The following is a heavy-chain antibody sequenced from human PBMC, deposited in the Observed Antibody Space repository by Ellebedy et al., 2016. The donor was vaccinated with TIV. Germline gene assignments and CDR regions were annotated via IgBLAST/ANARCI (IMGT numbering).Heavy chain of an antibody. V-gene: IGHV1-18*04. D-gene: IGHD5-12*01. CDR1: GYTFTSYG. CDR2: ISTYNGNA. J-gene: IGHJ4*02. Sequence: ASVKVSCKASGYTFTSYGISWVRQAPGQGLEWMGWISTYNGNANYAQKIQGRVTMATDTSTRTAYMELRSLRSDDTAVYYCARGRGVGIVATGNFDYWGQGTLVTVSS. CDR3: ARGRGVGIVATGNFDY.